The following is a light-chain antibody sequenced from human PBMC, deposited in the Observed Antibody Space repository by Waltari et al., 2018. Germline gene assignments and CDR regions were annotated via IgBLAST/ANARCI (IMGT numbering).Light chain of an antibody. V-gene: IGLV4-69*01. Sequence: QLVLTQSPSASASLGASVTLTCPLSTGHSDYPISCHQQQPEKSPRDFLKLSSDGSHYQRDGVPDRFSGSSSGAERYLTISSLQSEDEADYHCQTWDKGIVLFGGGTKLTVL. J-gene: IGLJ2*01. CDR1: TGHSDYP. CDR2: LSSDGSH. CDR3: QTWDKGIVL.